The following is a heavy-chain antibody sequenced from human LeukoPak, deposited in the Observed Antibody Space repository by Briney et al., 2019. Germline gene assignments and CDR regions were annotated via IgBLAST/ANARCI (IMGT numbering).Heavy chain of an antibody. V-gene: IGHV1-2*02. CDR3: AAYCGGDCYDPPE. D-gene: IGHD2-21*02. Sequence: ASVKVSCKASGYTFTGYYMHWVRQAPGQGFEWMGWINPNSGGTNYAQKFQGRVTMTRDTSISTAYMELSRLRSDDTAAYYCAAYCGGDCYDPPEWGQGTLVTVSS. CDR2: INPNSGGT. CDR1: GYTFTGYY. J-gene: IGHJ4*02.